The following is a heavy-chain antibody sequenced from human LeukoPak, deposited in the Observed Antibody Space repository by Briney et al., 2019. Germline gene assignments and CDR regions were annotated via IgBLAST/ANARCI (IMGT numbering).Heavy chain of an antibody. Sequence: GGSQRLSCTGSGFTFGDYTMSWFRQAPGKGLEWVGFIRGKGYGGTTKYAASVKGRFTISRDDSKSIAYLQMNSLKTEDIAVYYCTRGPYGDSSDFDYWDQGTLVTVSS. CDR2: IRGKGYGGTT. CDR3: TRGPYGDSSDFDY. J-gene: IGHJ4*02. D-gene: IGHD4-17*01. CDR1: GFTFGDYT. V-gene: IGHV3-49*03.